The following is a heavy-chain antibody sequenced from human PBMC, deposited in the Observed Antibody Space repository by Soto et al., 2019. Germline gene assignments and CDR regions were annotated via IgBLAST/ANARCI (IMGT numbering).Heavy chain of an antibody. CDR3: ARGGGITIFGVNLNWFDP. V-gene: IGHV4-59*01. Sequence: PSETLPLTCTVSGGSICSYYRSWIRQPPGKGLEWIGYIYYSGSTNYNPSLKSRVTISVDTSKNQFSLKLSSVTAADTAVYYCARGGGITIFGVNLNWFDPWGQGTLVTVSS. CDR2: IYYSGST. CDR1: GGSICSYY. J-gene: IGHJ5*02. D-gene: IGHD3-3*01.